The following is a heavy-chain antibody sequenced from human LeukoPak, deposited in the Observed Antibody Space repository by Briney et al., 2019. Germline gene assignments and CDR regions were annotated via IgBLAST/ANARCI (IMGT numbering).Heavy chain of an antibody. Sequence: ASVKVSCKASGYTFTSYAMHWVHQAPGQRLEWMGWINAGNGNTKYSQKFQGRVTITRDTSASTAYMELSSLRSEDTAVYYCARAGTTVTDFDYWGQGTLVTVSS. V-gene: IGHV1-3*01. CDR2: INAGNGNT. J-gene: IGHJ4*02. D-gene: IGHD4-17*01. CDR1: GYTFTSYA. CDR3: ARAGTTVTDFDY.